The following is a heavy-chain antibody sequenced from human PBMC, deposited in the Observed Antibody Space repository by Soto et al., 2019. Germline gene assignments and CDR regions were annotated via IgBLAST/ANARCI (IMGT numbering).Heavy chain of an antibody. CDR1: GFSLRTSGVG. V-gene: IGHV2-5*01. D-gene: IGHD6-19*01. CDR3: AKSGSSGWYGCFDP. J-gene: IGHJ5*02. CDR2: IYWNDDK. Sequence: SGPTLVNPTQTLTLTCIFSGFSLRTSGVGVGWIRQPPGKALEWLGFIYWNDDKRYSPSLKSRLTITKDTSKNQVVLTMTNMDPVDTATYYCAKSGSSGWYGCFDPWCQGILVTVSS.